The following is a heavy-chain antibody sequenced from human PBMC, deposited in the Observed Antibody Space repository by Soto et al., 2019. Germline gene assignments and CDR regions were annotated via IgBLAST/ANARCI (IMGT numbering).Heavy chain of an antibody. V-gene: IGHV1-58*01. CDR2: IVVGSGNT. CDR3: AADKLLWFRELLPHYYYGMDV. CDR1: GFTFTSSA. D-gene: IGHD3-10*01. Sequence: QMQLVQSGPEVKKPGTSVKVSCKASGFTFTSSAVQCVRQARGQRLEWIGWIVVGSGNTNYAQKFQERVTITRDMSTSTAYMDLSSLRSEDTAVYYCAADKLLWFRELLPHYYYGMDVWGQGTTVTVSS. J-gene: IGHJ6*02.